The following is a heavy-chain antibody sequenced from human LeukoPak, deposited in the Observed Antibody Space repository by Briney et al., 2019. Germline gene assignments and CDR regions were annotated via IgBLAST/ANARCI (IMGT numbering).Heavy chain of an antibody. V-gene: IGHV4-61*02. CDR2: IYTSGST. CDR3: ARGLRGYFIWFDP. Sequence: PSETLSLTCTVSGGSISSGSYYWSWIRQPAGKGLEWIGRIYTSGSTNYNPSLKSRVTISVDTSKNQFSLKLSSVTAADTAVYYCARGLRGYFIWFDPWGQGTLVTVSS. CDR1: GGSISSGSYY. D-gene: IGHD3-10*01. J-gene: IGHJ5*02.